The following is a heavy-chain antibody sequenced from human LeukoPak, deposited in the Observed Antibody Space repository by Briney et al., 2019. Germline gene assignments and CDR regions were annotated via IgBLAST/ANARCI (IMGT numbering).Heavy chain of an antibody. Sequence: SETLSLTCAVYGGSFSGYYWSWIRQPPGKGLEWIGEINHSGSTNYNPSLKSRVTISVDTSKNQFSLKLSSVTAADTAVYYCARGGGMALNWAYYYYGMDVWGQGTTVTVSS. CDR2: INHSGST. D-gene: IGHD7-27*01. CDR3: ARGGGMALNWAYYYYGMDV. J-gene: IGHJ6*02. CDR1: GGSFSGYY. V-gene: IGHV4-34*01.